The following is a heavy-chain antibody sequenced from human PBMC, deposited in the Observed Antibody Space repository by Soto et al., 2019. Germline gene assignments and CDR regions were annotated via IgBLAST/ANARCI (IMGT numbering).Heavy chain of an antibody. Sequence: QVQLVQSGAELKMPGSSVTVSCKTSGSIFITYGFSWVRQAPGRGLEWMGGIIPFLGKTNHAQKFQGRVTLTADKATSTVYMELTNLTVEDTAIYYCARETAHRGASGRPRLPENFDSWGQGTLVTVSS. J-gene: IGHJ4*02. CDR3: ARETAHRGASGRPRLPENFDS. CDR1: GSIFITYG. CDR2: IIPFLGKT. V-gene: IGHV1-69*06. D-gene: IGHD3-10*01.